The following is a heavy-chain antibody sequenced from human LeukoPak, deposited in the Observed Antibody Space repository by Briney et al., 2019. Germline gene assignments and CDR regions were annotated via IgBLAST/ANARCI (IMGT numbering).Heavy chain of an antibody. CDR1: GYTFTSYY. J-gene: IGHJ4*02. V-gene: IGHV1-46*01. CDR3: AGAGVITAADY. Sequence: ASVKVSCKASGYTFTSYYIHWVRQAPGQGLEWMAIMNPSGGSTSSAQKFQGRVTMTRDTSTSTVYMELSGLRSEDTAVYYCAGAGVITAADYWGQGTLVTVSS. D-gene: IGHD2/OR15-2a*01. CDR2: MNPSGGST.